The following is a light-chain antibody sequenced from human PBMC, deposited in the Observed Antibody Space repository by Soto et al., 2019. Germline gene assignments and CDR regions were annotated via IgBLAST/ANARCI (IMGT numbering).Light chain of an antibody. CDR2: EVT. V-gene: IGLV2-8*01. J-gene: IGLJ1*01. CDR3: SSYAGSNILYV. Sequence: QSVLTQPPSASGSPGQSVTISCTGTSSDVGLYNYVSWYQQHPGKAPKLVIYEVTKRPSGVPDRFSGSKSGNTASLTVSGLRAEDEADYYCSSYAGSNILYVFGTGTRSPS. CDR1: SSDVGLYNY.